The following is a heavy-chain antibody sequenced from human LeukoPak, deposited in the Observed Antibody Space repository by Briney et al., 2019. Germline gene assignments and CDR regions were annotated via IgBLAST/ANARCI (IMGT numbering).Heavy chain of an antibody. CDR2: ISTSSSYI. J-gene: IGHJ4*02. Sequence: GGCLRLSCAASGFNLRAYTMNWVRQAPGKGLEWVSSISTSSSYIYYADSVKGRFTTSRDNAENSLYLQMHSLRVEDTALYYCARDDNWNDKPFDFWGQGTLVTVSS. CDR1: GFNLRAYT. CDR3: ARDDNWNDKPFDF. D-gene: IGHD1-20*01. V-gene: IGHV3-21*01.